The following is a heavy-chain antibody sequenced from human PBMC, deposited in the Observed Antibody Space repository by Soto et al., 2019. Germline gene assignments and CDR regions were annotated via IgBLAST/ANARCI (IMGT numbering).Heavy chain of an antibody. CDR2: IIPIFGTA. V-gene: IGHV1-69*13. CDR3: ARSVPYCGGDCYSGYFDY. CDR1: GGTFSSYA. D-gene: IGHD2-21*02. Sequence: SVKVSCKASGGTFSSYAISWVRQAPGQGLEWMGGIIPIFGTANYAQKFQGRVTITADESTSTAYMELSSLRSEDTAVYYCARSVPYCGGDCYSGYFDYWGQGTLVAVSS. J-gene: IGHJ4*02.